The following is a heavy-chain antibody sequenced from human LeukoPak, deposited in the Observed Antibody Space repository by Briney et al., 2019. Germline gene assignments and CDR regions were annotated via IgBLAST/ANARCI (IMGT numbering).Heavy chain of an antibody. J-gene: IGHJ6*04. V-gene: IGHV1-69*13. D-gene: IGHD4-11*01. CDR1: GGTFSSYA. CDR2: IIPIFGTA. CDR3: ARDPITVTTGGRYYYYGMDV. Sequence: GASVKVSCKASGGTFSSYAISWVRQAPGHGLEWMGGIIPIFGTANYAQKFQGRVTITADESTSTAYIELSSLRSEDTAVYYCARDPITVTTGGRYYYYGMDVWGKGTTVTVSP.